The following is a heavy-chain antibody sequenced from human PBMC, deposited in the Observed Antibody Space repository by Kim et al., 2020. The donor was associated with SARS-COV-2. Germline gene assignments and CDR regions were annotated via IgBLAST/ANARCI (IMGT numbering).Heavy chain of an antibody. D-gene: IGHD3-22*01. J-gene: IGHJ6*02. CDR3: VWIGYSQFGDHYYGLDV. V-gene: IGHV3-30*08. Sequence: DSVKGRFTISRDHSKNTVFLQMNSLRPEDTAVYYCVWIGYSQFGDHYYGLDVWGQGTTVIVSS.